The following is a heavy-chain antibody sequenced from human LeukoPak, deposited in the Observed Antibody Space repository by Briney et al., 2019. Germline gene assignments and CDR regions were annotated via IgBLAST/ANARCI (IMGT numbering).Heavy chain of an antibody. Sequence: SVKVSCKASGGTFSSYAISWVRQAPGQGLEWMGGIIPIFGTANYAQKFQGRVTITADESTSTAYMELSSLRSEDTAVYYCARQAAAGPKFDCWGQGTLVTVSS. CDR1: GGTFSSYA. CDR2: IIPIFGTA. V-gene: IGHV1-69*13. D-gene: IGHD6-13*01. CDR3: ARQAAAGPKFDC. J-gene: IGHJ4*02.